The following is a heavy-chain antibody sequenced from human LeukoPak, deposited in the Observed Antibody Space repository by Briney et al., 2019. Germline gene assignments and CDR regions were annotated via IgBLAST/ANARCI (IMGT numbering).Heavy chain of an antibody. CDR3: TRDDAPDYGDTYYFDY. CDR1: GFTFGDYA. CDR2: IRSKAYGGTT. Sequence: GGSLRPSCTASGFTFGDYAMSWVRQAPGKGLEWVGFIRSKAYGGTTEYAASVKGRFTISRDDSKSIAYLQMNSLKTEDTAVYYCTRDDAPDYGDTYYFDYWGQGTLVTVSS. V-gene: IGHV3-49*04. J-gene: IGHJ4*02. D-gene: IGHD4-17*01.